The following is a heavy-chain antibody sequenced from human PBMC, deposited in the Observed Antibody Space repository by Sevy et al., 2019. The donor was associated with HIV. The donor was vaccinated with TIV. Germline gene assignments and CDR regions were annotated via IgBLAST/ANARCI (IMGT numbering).Heavy chain of an antibody. CDR3: ARGLDESSGFYSFDY. Sequence: GGSLRLSCAASGFTVSSNYMSWVRQAPGKGLEWVSVIYSGAGTYYADSVKGRFTISRDNSKNSLYLQMNSLRAEDTALYYCARGLDESSGFYSFDYWGQGTLVTVSP. CDR1: GFTVSSNY. V-gene: IGHV3-66*02. D-gene: IGHD3-22*01. CDR2: IYSGAGT. J-gene: IGHJ4*02.